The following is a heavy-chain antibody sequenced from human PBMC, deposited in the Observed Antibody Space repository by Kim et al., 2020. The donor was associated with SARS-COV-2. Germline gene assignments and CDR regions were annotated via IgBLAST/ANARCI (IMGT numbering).Heavy chain of an antibody. J-gene: IGHJ4*02. D-gene: IGHD3-3*01. CDR3: ARDQVPLGPITIFGVTGGPFDY. Sequence: GGSLRLSCAASGFTFSSYSMNWVRQAPGKGLEWVSYISSSSSTIYYADSVKGRFTISRDNAKNSLYLQMNSLRDEDTAVYYCARDQVPLGPITIFGVTGGPFDYWGQGTLVTVSS. CDR2: ISSSSSTI. CDR1: GFTFSSYS. V-gene: IGHV3-48*02.